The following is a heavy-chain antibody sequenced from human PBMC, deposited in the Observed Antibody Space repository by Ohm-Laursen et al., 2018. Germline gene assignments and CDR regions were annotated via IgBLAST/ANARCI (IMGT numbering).Heavy chain of an antibody. Sequence: GSLRLSCAASGFTFSSFWMSWVRQAPGKGLEWVANIKQDGSEKYYVDSVKGRFTISRDNAKNSLYLQMNSLRAEDTAVYYCAREAGHFYDTSGRSDYWGQGTLVTVSS. V-gene: IGHV3-7*01. J-gene: IGHJ4*02. D-gene: IGHD3-22*01. CDR2: IKQDGSEK. CDR3: AREAGHFYDTSGRSDY. CDR1: GFTFSSFW.